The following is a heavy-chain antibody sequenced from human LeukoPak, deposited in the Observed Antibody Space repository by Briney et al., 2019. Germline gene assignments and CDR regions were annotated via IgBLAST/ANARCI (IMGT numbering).Heavy chain of an antibody. CDR1: GGSISSGSYY. J-gene: IGHJ5*02. CDR3: ARESIAAAGTTGNWFDP. V-gene: IGHV4-61*02. Sequence: SQTLSLTCTVSGGSISSGSYYWSWIRQPAGKGLEWIGRIYTSGSTNYNPSLNSRVTILLDTSKNQFSLKLSSVTAADTAVYYCARESIAAAGTTGNWFDPWGQGTLVTVPS. D-gene: IGHD6-13*01. CDR2: IYTSGST.